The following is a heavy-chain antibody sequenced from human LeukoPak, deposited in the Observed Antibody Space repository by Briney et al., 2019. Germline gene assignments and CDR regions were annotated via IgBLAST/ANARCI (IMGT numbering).Heavy chain of an antibody. D-gene: IGHD1/OR15-1a*01. CDR3: ARKTGAGKTDY. V-gene: IGHV4-34*01. CDR2: INHSGST. CDR1: GGSFSGYY. Sequence: PSETLSLTCAVYGGSFSGYYWSWTRQPPGKGLEWIGEINHSGSTNYNPSLKSRVTISVDTSKNQFSLKLSSVTAADTAVYYCARKTGAGKTDYWGQGTLVTVSS. J-gene: IGHJ4*02.